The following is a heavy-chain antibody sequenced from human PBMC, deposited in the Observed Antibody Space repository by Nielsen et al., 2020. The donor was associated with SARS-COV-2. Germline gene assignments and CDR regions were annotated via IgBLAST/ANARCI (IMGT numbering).Heavy chain of an antibody. CDR3: ARAVTMVRGVSYYYYGMDV. J-gene: IGHJ6*02. D-gene: IGHD3-10*01. CDR1: GGTFSSYA. Sequence: SVQVSCKASGGTFSSYAISCVRQAPGQGLEWMGGLIPIFGTANYAQKFQGRVTITADESTSTAYMELSSLRSEDTAVYYCARAVTMVRGVSYYYYGMDVWGQGTTVTVSS. CDR2: LIPIFGTA. V-gene: IGHV1-69*13.